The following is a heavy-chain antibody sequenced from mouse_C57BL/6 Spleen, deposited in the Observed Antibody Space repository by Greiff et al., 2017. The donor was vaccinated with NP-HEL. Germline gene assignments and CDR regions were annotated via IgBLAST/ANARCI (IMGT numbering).Heavy chain of an antibody. D-gene: IGHD1-1*01. CDR1: GFTFSSYA. CDR2: ISSGGDYI. J-gene: IGHJ1*03. CDR3: TREGGSSRNWYFDV. V-gene: IGHV5-9-1*02. Sequence: EVKLVESGEGLVKPGGSLKLSCAASGFTFSSYAMSWVRQTPEKRLEWVAYISSGGDYIYYADTVKGRFTISRDNARNTLYLQMSSLKSEDTAMYYCTREGGSSRNWYFDVWGTGTTVTVSS.